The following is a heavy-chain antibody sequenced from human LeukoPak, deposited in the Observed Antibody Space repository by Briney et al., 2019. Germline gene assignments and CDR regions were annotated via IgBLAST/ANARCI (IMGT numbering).Heavy chain of an antibody. CDR3: ASPQRSIAVAFDI. CDR2: IYYSGST. D-gene: IGHD6-19*01. CDR1: GGSISSSSYY. V-gene: IGHV4-39*01. J-gene: IGHJ3*02. Sequence: SETLSLTCTVSGGSISSSSYYWGWIHQPPGKGLEWIGSIYYSGSTYYNPSLKSRVTISVDTSKNQFSLKLSSVTAADTAVYYCASPQRSIAVAFDIWGQGTMVTVSS.